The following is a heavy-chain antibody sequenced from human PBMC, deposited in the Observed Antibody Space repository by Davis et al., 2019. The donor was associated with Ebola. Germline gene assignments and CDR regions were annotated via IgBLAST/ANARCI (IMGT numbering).Heavy chain of an antibody. D-gene: IGHD6-6*01. CDR2: INHSGNT. V-gene: IGHV4-34*01. CDR1: GGSFRGHY. Sequence: SQTLSLTCAVYGGSFRGHYWAWIRQPPGKGLEWIGEINHSGNTNYDPSFKSRVTISVDTSKNQFSLKVSSVTAADTAVYYCARVLQQVVRLDPWGQGTLVIVSS. J-gene: IGHJ5*02. CDR3: ARVLQQVVRLDP.